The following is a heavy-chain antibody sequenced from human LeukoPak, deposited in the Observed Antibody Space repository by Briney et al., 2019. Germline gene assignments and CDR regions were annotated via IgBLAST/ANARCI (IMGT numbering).Heavy chain of an antibody. V-gene: IGHV3-23*01. CDR3: AKDSGNSFFDY. J-gene: IGHJ4*02. CDR1: GFTFATYA. CDR2: IRGSGTNT. Sequence: PGGSLRLSCVVSGFTFATYAMSWVRQAPGKGLEWVSLIRGSGTNTYYADSVRGRFTISRDFSKNTLYLRMNSLRAEDTALYYCAKDSGNSFFDYWGQGTLVTVSS. D-gene: IGHD2-15*01.